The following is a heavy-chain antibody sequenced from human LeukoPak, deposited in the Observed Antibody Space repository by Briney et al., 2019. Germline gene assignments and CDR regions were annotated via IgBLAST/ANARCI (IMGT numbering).Heavy chain of an antibody. Sequence: ASVKLSCTASGGTFSSYAISWVRQAPGPGLEWMGRIIPIFGTANYAQKFQGRVTITTDESTSTAYMELSSLRSEDTAVYYCAREDYYDSSGYFDYWGQGTLVTVSS. D-gene: IGHD3-22*01. J-gene: IGHJ4*02. CDR3: AREDYYDSSGYFDY. V-gene: IGHV1-69*05. CDR1: GGTFSSYA. CDR2: IIPIFGTA.